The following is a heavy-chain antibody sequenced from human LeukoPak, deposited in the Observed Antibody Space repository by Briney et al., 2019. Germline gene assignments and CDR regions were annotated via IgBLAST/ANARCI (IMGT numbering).Heavy chain of an antibody. J-gene: IGHJ4*02. V-gene: IGHV4-4*02. CDR1: GGSVTSTNW. Sequence: PSGTLSLTCGVSGGSVTSTNWWTWIRQPPGKGLEWIGEVHLNGNTNYNPSLYGRVTMSVDKSENHVSLKLTSLTAADTAVYYCARGGGPYRPLDYSGQGTLVTVTS. D-gene: IGHD6-25*01. CDR2: VHLNGNT. CDR3: ARGGGPYRPLDY.